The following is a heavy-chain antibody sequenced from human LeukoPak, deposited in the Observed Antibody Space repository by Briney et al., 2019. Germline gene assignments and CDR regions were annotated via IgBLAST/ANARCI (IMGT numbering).Heavy chain of an antibody. CDR3: AKDALMITFEGVIDPLYYFDY. CDR2: ISGSGGST. V-gene: IGHV3-23*01. CDR1: GFTFSSYA. Sequence: GGSLRLSCAASGFTFSSYAMSWVRQAPGKGLEWVSAISGSGGSTYYADSVKGRFTISRDNSKNTLYLQMNSLRAEDTAVYYCAKDALMITFEGVIDPLYYFDYWGQGTLVTVSS. J-gene: IGHJ4*02. D-gene: IGHD3-16*02.